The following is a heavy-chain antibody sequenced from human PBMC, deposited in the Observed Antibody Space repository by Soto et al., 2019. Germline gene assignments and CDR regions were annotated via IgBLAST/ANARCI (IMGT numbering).Heavy chain of an antibody. Sequence: QLQLQESGSGLVKPSQTLSLTCAVSGGSISSGGYSWSWIRQPPGKGLEWIGYIYHSGSTYYNPSLKSRVTISVDRSKNQFSLKLSSVTAADTAVYYCATGGRGSSSNWFDYWGQGTLVTVSS. CDR3: ATGGRGSSSNWFDY. V-gene: IGHV4-30-2*01. D-gene: IGHD6-6*01. CDR2: IYHSGST. J-gene: IGHJ4*02. CDR1: GGSISSGGYS.